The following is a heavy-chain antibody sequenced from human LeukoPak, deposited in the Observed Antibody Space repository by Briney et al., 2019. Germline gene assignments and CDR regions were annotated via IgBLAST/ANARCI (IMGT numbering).Heavy chain of an antibody. CDR3: TREGGVGS. CDR2: ISSSSSTM. Sequence: GGSLRLSCAASGFTFSSYSVNWVRQAPGKGLEWVSYISSSSSTMYYADSVKGRFTISRDNAKNSVFLQMNGLRDDDTAVYYCTREGGVGSWGQGTLVSVSS. J-gene: IGHJ5*01. D-gene: IGHD3-16*01. CDR1: GFTFSSYS. V-gene: IGHV3-48*02.